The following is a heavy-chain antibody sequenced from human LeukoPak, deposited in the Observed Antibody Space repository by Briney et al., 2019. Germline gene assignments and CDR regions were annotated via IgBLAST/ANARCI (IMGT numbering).Heavy chain of an antibody. CDR2: INAGSGNT. CDR3: ARDGYFDC. CDR1: GYTFPNYA. J-gene: IGHJ4*02. Sequence: ASVKVSCKASGYTFPNYAIHWVRQAPGQRLEWMGWINAGSGNTHYSQNFQDRVTITRDTSASMAYMELRSLRSEDTAVYYCARDGYFDCWGQGTLVTVSS. V-gene: IGHV1-3*01.